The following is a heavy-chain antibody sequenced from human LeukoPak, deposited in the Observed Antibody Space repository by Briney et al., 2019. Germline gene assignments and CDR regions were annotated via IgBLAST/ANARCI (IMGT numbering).Heavy chain of an antibody. D-gene: IGHD3-10*01. Sequence: GGSLRLSCAASGFTFSSYAMSWVRQAPGKGLEWVSAISGSGSTIYYADSVKGRFTISRDNSKNTLYLQMNSLRAEDTAVYYCAKGMVRGVILKGFDYWGQGTLVTVSS. V-gene: IGHV3-23*01. CDR3: AKGMVRGVILKGFDY. J-gene: IGHJ4*02. CDR2: ISGSGSTI. CDR1: GFTFSSYA.